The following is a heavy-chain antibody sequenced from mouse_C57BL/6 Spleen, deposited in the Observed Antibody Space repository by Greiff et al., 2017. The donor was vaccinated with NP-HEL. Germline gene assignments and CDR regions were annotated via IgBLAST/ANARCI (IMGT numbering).Heavy chain of an antibody. V-gene: IGHV3-6*01. J-gene: IGHJ2*01. CDR3: ARNPNVYPYYFDY. CDR2: ISYDGSN. CDR1: GYSITSGYY. Sequence: EVQLQESGPGLVKPSQSLSLTCSVTGYSITSGYYWNWIRQFPGNKLEWMGYISYDGSNNYNPSLKNRISITRDTSKNQFFLKLNSVTTEDTATYYCARNPNVYPYYFDYWGQGTTLTVSS. D-gene: IGHD5-1*01.